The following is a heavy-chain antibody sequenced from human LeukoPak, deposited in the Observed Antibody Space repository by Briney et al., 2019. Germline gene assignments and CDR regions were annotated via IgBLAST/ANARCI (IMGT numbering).Heavy chain of an antibody. CDR3: ARSGYCSGTSCYSRGGESDY. CDR2: TKQDVTEK. V-gene: IGHV3-7*01. J-gene: IGHJ4*02. Sequence: GRSLRLSCAPAAFTFSSYWMSWVRPAPGKVLEWVANTKQDVTEKYCVDSVRGRFTISRDNAQNSLYLQMNSLRAEDTAVYYCARSGYCSGTSCYSRGGESDYWGQGTLVTVSS. D-gene: IGHD2-2*01. CDR1: AFTFSSYW.